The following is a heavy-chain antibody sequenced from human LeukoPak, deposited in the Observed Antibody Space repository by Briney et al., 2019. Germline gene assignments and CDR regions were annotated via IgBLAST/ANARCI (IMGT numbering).Heavy chain of an antibody. Sequence: ASVKVSCKASGGTFSSYAISWVRQAPGQGLEWMGGIIPIFGTANYAQKFQGRVTITADESTSTAYMELSSLRSEDTAVYYCARERSYYYGSGSYVYYYYGMDVWGQGTTVTVSS. D-gene: IGHD3-10*01. J-gene: IGHJ6*02. V-gene: IGHV1-69*13. CDR3: ARERSYYYGSGSYVYYYYGMDV. CDR2: IIPIFGTA. CDR1: GGTFSSYA.